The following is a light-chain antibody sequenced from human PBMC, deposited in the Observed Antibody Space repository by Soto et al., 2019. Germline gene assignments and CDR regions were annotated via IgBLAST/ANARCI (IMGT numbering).Light chain of an antibody. CDR2: GAS. J-gene: IGKJ5*01. Sequence: EIVMTQSPASVSVSPGERATLSCRASQSVSANLAWYQQKFGQAPRLLIYGASIRATGIAARFSGSGSGTEFTLTISRLEPEDFAVYYCQQYGYSPITFGQGTRLEIK. V-gene: IGKV3D-15*01. CDR3: QQYGYSPIT. CDR1: QSVSAN.